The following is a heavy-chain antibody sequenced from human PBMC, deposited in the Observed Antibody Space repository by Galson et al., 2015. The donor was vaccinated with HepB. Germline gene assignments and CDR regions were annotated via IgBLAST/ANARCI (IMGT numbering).Heavy chain of an antibody. V-gene: IGHV3-53*01. D-gene: IGHD3-16*01. CDR3: ARESNWAYDS. J-gene: IGHJ4*02. CDR1: GFRVSASF. Sequence: SLRLSCAVSGFRVSASFLSWVRQVPGKGLEYVSDIHPSGATYYRDSVRGRFTMSRDAFQNSLYLQMNNLRVEDTAIYFCARESNWAYDSWGTGTLVTVSS. CDR2: IHPSGAT.